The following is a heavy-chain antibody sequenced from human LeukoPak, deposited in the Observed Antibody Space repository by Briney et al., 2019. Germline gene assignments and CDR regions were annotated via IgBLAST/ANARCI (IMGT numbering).Heavy chain of an antibody. Sequence: GGSLRLSCTTSGFTFGDYAMSWFRQAPGKGLEWVGFIRGKAYGGATEYAASVKGRFIISRDDSKNIAFLQMNSLKIEDTAVYYCTRDLSYDIFPFAEAWGQGTLVTVSS. CDR3: TRDLSYDIFPFAEA. J-gene: IGHJ5*02. V-gene: IGHV3-49*03. D-gene: IGHD3-9*01. CDR1: GFTFGDYA. CDR2: IRGKAYGGAT.